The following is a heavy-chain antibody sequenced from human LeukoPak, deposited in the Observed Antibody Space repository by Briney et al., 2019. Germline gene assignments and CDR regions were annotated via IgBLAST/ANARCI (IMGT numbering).Heavy chain of an antibody. CDR3: ARDLTYSSGWYWFDP. Sequence: ASVKASCKASAHTFTGDYMHWVRQAPGQGLEWMGRINPDSGGTKYAQKFQGRVTMTRDTSISTAYMELSRLRFDDTAMYYCARDLTYSSGWYWFDPWGQGTLVTVSS. J-gene: IGHJ5*02. D-gene: IGHD6-19*01. CDR2: INPDSGGT. V-gene: IGHV1-2*06. CDR1: AHTFTGDY.